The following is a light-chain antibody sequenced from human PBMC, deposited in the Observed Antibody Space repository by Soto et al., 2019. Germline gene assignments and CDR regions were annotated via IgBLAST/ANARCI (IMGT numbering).Light chain of an antibody. CDR1: QDISGY. Sequence: IQLTQSPSSLSASVGDRVTITCRASQDISGYVAWYQQRPGRAPQLLIYAASALQTGVPSRFSGSGSGTDFTITITRLQPEDFGTYYCQHPKWAFGQGTTVEI. V-gene: IGKV1-9*01. CDR3: QHPKWA. CDR2: AAS. J-gene: IGKJ1*01.